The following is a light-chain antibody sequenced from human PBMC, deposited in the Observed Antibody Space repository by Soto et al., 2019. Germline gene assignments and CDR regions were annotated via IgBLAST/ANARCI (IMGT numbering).Light chain of an antibody. CDR3: LHYGTAQWT. CDR1: QSVTRDS. V-gene: IGKV3-20*01. J-gene: IGKJ1*01. CDR2: GAS. Sequence: EVVLTQSPATLSLSPGESATLSCRASQSVTRDSLAWYQQKPGHSPRLLISGASSRATGIPDRFSGGGSGTDFIFSISSLQPEDFAMYYCLHYGTAQWTFGQGTKVDI.